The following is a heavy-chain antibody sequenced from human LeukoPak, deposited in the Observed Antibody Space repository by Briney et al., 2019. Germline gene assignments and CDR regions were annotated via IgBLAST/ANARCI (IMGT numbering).Heavy chain of an antibody. CDR2: IRYDGSDE. D-gene: IGHD1-7*01. CDR1: GFTSSTYG. V-gene: IGHV3-30*02. J-gene: IGHJ4*02. Sequence: RGSLRLSCAASGFTSSTYGMHWVRQAPSTGLEWVAFIRYDGSDEDYVDSVKGRFTISRDNSKNTLYLQMNSLRAEDTAVYYCAKDRDKGNYYFDYWGQGTLVTVSS. CDR3: AKDRDKGNYYFDY.